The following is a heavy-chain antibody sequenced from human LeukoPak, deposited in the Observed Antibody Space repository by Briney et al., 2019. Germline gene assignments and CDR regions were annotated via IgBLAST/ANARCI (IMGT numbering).Heavy chain of an antibody. J-gene: IGHJ3*02. D-gene: IGHD3-22*01. CDR3: AKDVIVVVITTDAFDI. V-gene: IGHV3-23*01. CDR1: GFTSSSYA. Sequence: GGSLRLSCAASGFTSSSYAMSWVRQAPGKGLEWVSAISGSGGSTYYADSVKGRFTISRDNSKNTLYLQMNSLRAEDTAVYYCAKDVIVVVITTDAFDIWGQGTMVTVSS. CDR2: ISGSGGST.